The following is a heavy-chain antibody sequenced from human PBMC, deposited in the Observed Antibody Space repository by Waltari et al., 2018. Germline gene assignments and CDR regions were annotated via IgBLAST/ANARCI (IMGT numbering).Heavy chain of an antibody. D-gene: IGHD2-15*01. CDR2: VHGSGRT. CDR3: ARDRGRGLYLDS. CDR1: GASVTSSYL. J-gene: IGHJ4*02. V-gene: IGHV4-4*02. Sequence: QLQLQESSPGLVRPSETLSVTCAVSGASVTSSYLWNWVRQSPGKGLEWIGQVHGSGRTNYNPSFASRLTVSLDTSNNQVSLKLTSATAADTAVYYCARDRGRGLYLDSWGPGTLVTVSP.